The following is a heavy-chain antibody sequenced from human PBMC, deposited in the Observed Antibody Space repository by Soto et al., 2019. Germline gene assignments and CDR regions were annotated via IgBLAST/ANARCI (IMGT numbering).Heavy chain of an antibody. V-gene: IGHV4-39*07. CDR1: GGSISSNDFY. Sequence: PSETLSLTCIVSGGSISSNDFYWSWIRQHPGKGLEWIGEINHSGSTNYNPSLKSRVTISVDTSKNQFSLKLTSVTAADTAVYYCARDKITGLFDYWGQGTLVTVSS. CDR3: ARDKITGLFDY. D-gene: IGHD2-8*02. CDR2: INHSGST. J-gene: IGHJ4*02.